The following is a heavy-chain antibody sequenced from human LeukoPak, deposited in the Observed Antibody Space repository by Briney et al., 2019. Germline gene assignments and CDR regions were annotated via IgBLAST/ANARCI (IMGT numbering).Heavy chain of an antibody. D-gene: IGHD2-21*02. V-gene: IGHV3-23*01. CDR2: ISGRGDST. CDR1: AFTFSGYA. CDR3: ASAYCGGDCAGRLWTYYYYYYMDV. J-gene: IGHJ6*03. Sequence: GGSLRLSCAASAFTFSGYAMSWGRQAPGKGLEWGSAISGRGDSTCYADSVRGRFTISRDNSKNTLYLQMNSLRAEDTAVYYCASAYCGGDCAGRLWTYYYYYYMDVWGKGTTVTVSS.